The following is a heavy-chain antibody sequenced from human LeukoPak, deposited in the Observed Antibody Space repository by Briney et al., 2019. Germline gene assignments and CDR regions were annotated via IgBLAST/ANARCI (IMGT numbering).Heavy chain of an antibody. J-gene: IGHJ4*02. CDR3: ARALYYYSSPDY. D-gene: IGHD6-13*01. CDR2: ISWNSGSI. CDR1: GFTFDDYA. V-gene: IGHV3-9*01. Sequence: SLRLSCAASGFTFDDYAMHWVRQAPGKGLEWVSGISWNSGSIGYADSVKGRFTISRDNAKNSLYLQMNSLRVEDTAVYFCARALYYYSSPDYWGQGTLVTVSS.